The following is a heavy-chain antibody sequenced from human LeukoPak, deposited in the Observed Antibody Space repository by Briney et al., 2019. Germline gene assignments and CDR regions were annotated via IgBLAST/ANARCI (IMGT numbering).Heavy chain of an antibody. Sequence: PGGSLRLSCAASGFXFSSYWMTWVRQAPGKGLEWVANIKEDGSDKYYVDSVKGRFTISRDNAKNSLYLQMNSLRAEDTAVYYCTKYGDDDTPGLNWGQGTLVTVSS. CDR3: TKYGDDDTPGLN. D-gene: IGHD4-17*01. CDR2: IKEDGSDK. CDR1: GFXFSSYW. J-gene: IGHJ4*02. V-gene: IGHV3-7*02.